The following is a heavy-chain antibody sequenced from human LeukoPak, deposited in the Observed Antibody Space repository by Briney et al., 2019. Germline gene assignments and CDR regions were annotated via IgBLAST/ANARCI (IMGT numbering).Heavy chain of an antibody. Sequence: GGTLRLSCAASGFTFSDYSMNWVRQTPGKGLERVASTSSGSSWIYYADSVRGRFTISRDNAKNLLYLQMNSLRVEDTAIYYGARDAGGRTQREGWFDPWGQGTLVTVSS. CDR2: TSSGSSWI. V-gene: IGHV3-21*06. J-gene: IGHJ5*02. CDR1: GFTFSDYS. D-gene: IGHD1-1*01. CDR3: ARDAGGRTQREGWFDP.